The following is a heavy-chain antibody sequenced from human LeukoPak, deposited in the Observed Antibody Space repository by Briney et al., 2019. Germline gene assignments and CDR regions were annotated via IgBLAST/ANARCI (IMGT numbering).Heavy chain of an antibody. J-gene: IGHJ4*02. V-gene: IGHV4-34*01. CDR2: INHSGST. Sequence: SETLFLTCAVYGGSFSGYYWSWIRQPPGKGLEWIGEINHSGSTNYNPSLKSRVTISVDTSKNQFSLKLSSVTAADTAVYSCARVRILTGYHSLSAETRTPNYFDYWGQGTLVTVSS. CDR3: ARVRILTGYHSLSAETRTPNYFDY. D-gene: IGHD3-9*01. CDR1: GGSFSGYY.